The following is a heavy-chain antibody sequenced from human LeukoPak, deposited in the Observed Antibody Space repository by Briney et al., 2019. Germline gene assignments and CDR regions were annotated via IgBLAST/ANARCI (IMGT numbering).Heavy chain of an antibody. D-gene: IGHD6-13*01. V-gene: IGHV1-69*05. CDR3: ARVGAAGGNFDY. J-gene: IGHJ4*02. Sequence: ASVKVSCKSSGGIFTSYTISWERQAPGQGLEWMGGIIPVYGTTDYAQKFQGRVTITTDISTSTAYMVLSSLRSEDTAMYYCARVGAAGGNFDYCGQGTLVTVSS. CDR2: IIPVYGTT. CDR1: GGIFTSYT.